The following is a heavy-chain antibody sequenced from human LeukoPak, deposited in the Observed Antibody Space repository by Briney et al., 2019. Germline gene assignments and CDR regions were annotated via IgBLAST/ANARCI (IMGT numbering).Heavy chain of an antibody. D-gene: IGHD3-16*01. J-gene: IGHJ4*02. CDR2: ISVYNGNT. Sequence: ASVKVSCKASGYTFSRYGISWVRQAPGQGLEWMGWISVYNGNTNNIQKLQGRVTMTRDTSTNTAYMELRSLRSDDTAVYYCARDAYTSGADYWGQGTLVTVSS. CDR3: ARDAYTSGADY. CDR1: GYTFSRYG. V-gene: IGHV1-18*01.